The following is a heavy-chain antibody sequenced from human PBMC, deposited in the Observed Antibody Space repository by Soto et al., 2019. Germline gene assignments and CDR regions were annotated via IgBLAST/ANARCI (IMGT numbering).Heavy chain of an antibody. CDR3: AKSGDYVDYVIDY. CDR2: ISYDGSNK. D-gene: IGHD4-17*01. V-gene: IGHV3-30*18. Sequence: LRLSCAASGFTFSSYGMHWVRQAPGKGLEWVAGISYDGSNKYYADSVKGRFTISRDNSKNTLYLQMNSLRAEDTAVYYCAKSGDYVDYVIDYWGHGTMVTVSS. CDR1: GFTFSSYG. J-gene: IGHJ4*01.